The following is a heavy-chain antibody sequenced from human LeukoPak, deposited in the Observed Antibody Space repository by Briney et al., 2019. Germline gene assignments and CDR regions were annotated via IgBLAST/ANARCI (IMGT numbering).Heavy chain of an antibody. CDR3: ARRESSSLAPLVDY. J-gene: IGHJ4*02. V-gene: IGHV3-30-3*01. CDR1: GFTFSSCA. CDR2: ISYDGSNK. Sequence: GRSLRLSCAASGFTFSSCAMHWVRQAPGKGLEWVAVISYDGSNKYYADSVKGRFTISRDNSKNTLYLQMNSLRAEDTAVYYCARRESSSLAPLVDYWGQGTLVTVSS. D-gene: IGHD6-6*01.